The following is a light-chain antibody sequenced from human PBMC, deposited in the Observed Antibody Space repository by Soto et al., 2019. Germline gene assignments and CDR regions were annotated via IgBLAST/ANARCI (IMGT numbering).Light chain of an antibody. Sequence: EIVMRQSPATLSVSPGERATLSCRASQSVSSNLAWYQQKPGQAPRLLIYCASTRATGIPARFSGSGSGTEFTLTISSMQSEDFAVYYCQHYNNWPPRVTFGQGTRLEIK. CDR2: CAS. J-gene: IGKJ5*01. CDR1: QSVSSN. V-gene: IGKV3-15*01. CDR3: QHYNNWPPRVT.